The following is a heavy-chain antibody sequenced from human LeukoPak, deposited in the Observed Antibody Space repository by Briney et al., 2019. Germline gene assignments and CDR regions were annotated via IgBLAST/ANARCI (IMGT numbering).Heavy chain of an antibody. CDR3: AKHRGYSYGPSDY. Sequence: SETLSLTCTVSGGSISTTGYYWGWIRQPPGKGLEWVGSIYYSGSTYYSPSLMSRVTISVDTSNNQFSLKVSSVTAADTAVYYCAKHRGYSYGPSDYWGQGTLVTVSS. D-gene: IGHD5-18*01. V-gene: IGHV4-39*07. CDR2: IYYSGST. J-gene: IGHJ4*02. CDR1: GGSISTTGYY.